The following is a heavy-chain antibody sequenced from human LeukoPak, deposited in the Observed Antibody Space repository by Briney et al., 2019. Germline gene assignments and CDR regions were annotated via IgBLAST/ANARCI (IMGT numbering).Heavy chain of an antibody. CDR3: ARELRFLEWFSDYMDV. Sequence: PSETLSLTCAVYGGSFSGYYWSWIRRPPGKGLEWIGEINHSGSTNHNPSLKSRVTISVDTSKNQFSLRLSSVTAADTAVYYCARELRFLEWFSDYMDVWGKGTTVTVSS. D-gene: IGHD3-3*01. J-gene: IGHJ6*03. V-gene: IGHV4-34*01. CDR2: INHSGST. CDR1: GGSFSGYY.